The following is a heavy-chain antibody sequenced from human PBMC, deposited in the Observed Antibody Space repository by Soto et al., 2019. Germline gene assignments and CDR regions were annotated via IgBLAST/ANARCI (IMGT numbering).Heavy chain of an antibody. J-gene: IGHJ6*02. D-gene: IGHD3-3*01. CDR3: ARDQGHYVFWSGYYGPLYYYYGMDV. V-gene: IGHV1-69*13. CDR2: IIPIFGTA. Sequence: AASVKVSCKASGGAFSSYAISWVRQAPGQGLEWMGGIIPIFGTANYAQNVQGRVTIPGDEATSTAYMELGSLSSEDRAVYYCARDQGHYVFWSGYYGPLYYYYGMDVWGQGPRVTVSS. CDR1: GGAFSSYA.